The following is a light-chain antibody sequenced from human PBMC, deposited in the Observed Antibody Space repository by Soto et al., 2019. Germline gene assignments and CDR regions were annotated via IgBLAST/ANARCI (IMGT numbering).Light chain of an antibody. CDR3: AAWDDSLNAVV. CDR2: SNN. J-gene: IGLJ2*01. Sequence: QLVLTQPPSASGTPGQRVTISCSGSSSNIGRNTVNWYQQLPGTAPKVLIYSNNQRPSGVPDRLSGSKSGTSASLAISGLQSEDEADYYCAAWDDSLNAVVFGGGTKVTVL. V-gene: IGLV1-44*01. CDR1: SSNIGRNT.